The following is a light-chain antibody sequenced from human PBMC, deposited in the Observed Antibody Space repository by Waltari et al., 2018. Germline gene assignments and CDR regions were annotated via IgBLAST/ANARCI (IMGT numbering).Light chain of an antibody. CDR1: SGAVGGYNY. J-gene: IGLJ2*01. Sequence: QSALTQPPSASGSPGQSVTISCTGTSGAVGGYNYVSWYQQYPGKAPKLLIYDVNERPSGVPARFSGSKSDNTASLTVSGLQDEDEADYYCSSYTSIKTPYVVFGGGTKVTVL. V-gene: IGLV2-8*01. CDR2: DVN. CDR3: SSYTSIKTPYVV.